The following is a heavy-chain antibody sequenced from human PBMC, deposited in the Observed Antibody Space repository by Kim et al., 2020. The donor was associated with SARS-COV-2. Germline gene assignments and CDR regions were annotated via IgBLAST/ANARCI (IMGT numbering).Heavy chain of an antibody. D-gene: IGHD3-10*01. CDR2: ISSNGGST. V-gene: IGHV3-64*01. CDR1: GFTFSSYA. J-gene: IGHJ6*02. Sequence: GGSLRLSCAASGFTFSSYAMHWVRQAPGKGLEYVSAISSNGGSTYYANSVKGRFTISRDNSKNTLYLQMGSLRAEDMAVYYCARGFGSGSYYNLSYYYGMDVWGQGTTVTVSS. CDR3: ARGFGSGSYYNLSYYYGMDV.